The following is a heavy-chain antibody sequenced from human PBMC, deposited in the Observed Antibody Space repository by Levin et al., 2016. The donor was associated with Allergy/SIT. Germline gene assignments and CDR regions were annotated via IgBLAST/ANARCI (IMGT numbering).Heavy chain of an antibody. J-gene: IGHJ4*02. D-gene: IGHD6-19*01. V-gene: IGHV4-39*02. CDR2: IHYSGST. Sequence: PGKGLEWIGSIHYSGSTYYNPSLKSRVTISVDTSNNHFSLSLSSVTAADTAVYYCARSRIIAVAPYYFDYWGQGTLVTVSS. CDR3: ARSRIIAVAPYYFDY.